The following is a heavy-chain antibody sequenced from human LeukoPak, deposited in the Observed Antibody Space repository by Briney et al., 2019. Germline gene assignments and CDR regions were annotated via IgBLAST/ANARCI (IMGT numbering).Heavy chain of an antibody. D-gene: IGHD3/OR15-3a*01. CDR3: ARDWTASFDY. CDR2: INPNSGGT. Sequence: PKASVKVSCKASGYTFTGYYIHWVRQAPGQGLEWMGWINPNSGGTNYAQKFQGRVTMTRDTSISTAYMELSRLRSDDTAVYYCARDWTASFDYWGQGTLVTVSS. J-gene: IGHJ4*02. CDR1: GYTFTGYY. V-gene: IGHV1-2*02.